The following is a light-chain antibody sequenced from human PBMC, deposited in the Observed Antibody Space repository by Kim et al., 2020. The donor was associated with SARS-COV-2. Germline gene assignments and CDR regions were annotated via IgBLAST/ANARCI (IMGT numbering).Light chain of an antibody. CDR3: NSRDSSVNPLLYV. Sequence: SSELTQDPAVSVALGQTVRITCQGDSLRSYYASWYQQKPGQAPVLVIYGKNNRTSGIPDRFSGSSSGNTASLTITGAQAEDEADYYCNSRDSSVNPLLYVFGTGTKVTVL. J-gene: IGLJ1*01. CDR1: SLRSYY. V-gene: IGLV3-19*01. CDR2: GKN.